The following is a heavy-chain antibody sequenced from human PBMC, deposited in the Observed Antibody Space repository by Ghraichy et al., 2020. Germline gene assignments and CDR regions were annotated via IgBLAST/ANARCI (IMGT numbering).Heavy chain of an antibody. D-gene: IGHD2-21*02. J-gene: IGHJ6*02. CDR2: INPNSGGT. V-gene: IGHV1-2*02. CDR1: GYTFTGYY. Sequence: ASVKVSCKASGYTFTGYYMHWVRQAPGQGLEWMGWINPNSGGTNYAQKFQGRVTMTRDTSISTAYMELSRLRSDDTAVYYCAGPRRDFDYYYYYGMDVWGQGTTVTVSS. CDR3: AGPRRDFDYYYYYGMDV.